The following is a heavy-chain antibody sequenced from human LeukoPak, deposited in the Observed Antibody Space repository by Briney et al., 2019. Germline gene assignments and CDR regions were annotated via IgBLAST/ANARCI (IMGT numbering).Heavy chain of an antibody. V-gene: IGHV3-30-3*01. CDR1: GFTFSSYA. Sequence: GRSLRLSCAASGFTFSSYAMHWLRQAPGKGLEWVAVISYGGSNKYYADSVKGRFTISRDNSKNTLYLQMNSLRAEDTAVYYCARAPLGGIVVVPAATVDYWGQGTLVTVSS. CDR3: ARAPLGGIVVVPAATVDY. D-gene: IGHD2-2*01. J-gene: IGHJ4*02. CDR2: ISYGGSNK.